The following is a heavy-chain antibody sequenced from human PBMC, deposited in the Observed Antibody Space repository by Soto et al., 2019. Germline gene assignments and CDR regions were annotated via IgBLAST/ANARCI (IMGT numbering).Heavy chain of an antibody. CDR2: ISAYNGNT. CDR1: GYTFTSYG. D-gene: IGHD2-2*01. CDR3: ARELGYCSSTSCYYYYYYGMDV. V-gene: IGHV1-18*01. Sequence: GASVKVSCKASGYTFTSYGISWVRQAPGQGLEWMGWISAYNGNTNYAQKLQGRVTMTTDTSTSTAYMELRSLRSDDTAVYYCARELGYCSSTSCYYYYYYGMDVWGQGTTVTVSS. J-gene: IGHJ6*02.